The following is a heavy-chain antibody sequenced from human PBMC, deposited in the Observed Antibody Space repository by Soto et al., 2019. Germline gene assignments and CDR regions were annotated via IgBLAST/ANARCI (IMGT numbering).Heavy chain of an antibody. D-gene: IGHD2-2*02. CDR1: GGSFSGYY. CDR3: AKDLACSSTSCYTYIFDY. V-gene: IGHV3-23*01. CDR2: ISGSGGST. J-gene: IGHJ4*02. Sequence: ETLSLTCAVYGGSFSGYYWSWIRQPPGKGLEWVSAISGSGGSTYYADSVKGRFTISRDNSKNTLYLQMSSLRAEDTAVYYCAKDLACSSTSCYTYIFDYWGQGTLVTVSS.